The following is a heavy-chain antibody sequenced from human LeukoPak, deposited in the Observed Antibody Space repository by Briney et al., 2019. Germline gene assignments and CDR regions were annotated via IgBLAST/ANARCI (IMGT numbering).Heavy chain of an antibody. D-gene: IGHD6-19*01. Sequence: GGSLRLSCAASGFASSYYWMNWVRQAPGKGLEWVANIKQDGSEKSYVDSVKGRFTISRDNAKNTLYLQMTTLRAEDTAVYFCARHTSDWYKEGANWGQGTPVTVSS. CDR3: ARHTSDWYKEGAN. V-gene: IGHV3-7*01. CDR1: GFASSYYW. J-gene: IGHJ4*02. CDR2: IKQDGSEK.